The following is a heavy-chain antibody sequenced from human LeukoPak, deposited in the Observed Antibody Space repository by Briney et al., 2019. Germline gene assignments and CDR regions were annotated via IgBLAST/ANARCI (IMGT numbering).Heavy chain of an antibody. V-gene: IGHV3-30*04. CDR2: ISYDGSNK. CDR1: GFTFSSYA. D-gene: IGHD4-17*01. CDR3: ARDLGDYYFDY. J-gene: IGHJ4*02. Sequence: GGSLRLSCAASGFTFSSYAMHWVRQAPGKGLEWVAVISYDGSNKYYADSVKGRFTISRDNSKNTLYLQMNSLRAEDTAVYSCARDLGDYYFDYWGQGTLVTVSS.